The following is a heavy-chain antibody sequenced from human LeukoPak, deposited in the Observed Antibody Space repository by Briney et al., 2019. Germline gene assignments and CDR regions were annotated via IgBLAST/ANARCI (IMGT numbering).Heavy chain of an antibody. J-gene: IGHJ6*02. Sequence: PGGSLRLSCAASGFTFSSFWMSWVRQAPGKGLEWVANIKQDGSEKYYVDSVKGRFTISRDRAKNSLYLQVNSLRAEDTAVYYCASTTISPFGGMDVWGQGTTVTVSS. CDR2: IKQDGSEK. CDR3: ASTTISPFGGMDV. D-gene: IGHD3-16*01. V-gene: IGHV3-7*05. CDR1: GFTFSSFW.